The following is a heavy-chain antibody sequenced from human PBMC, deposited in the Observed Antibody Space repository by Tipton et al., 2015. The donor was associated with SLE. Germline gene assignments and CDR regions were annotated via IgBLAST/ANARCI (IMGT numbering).Heavy chain of an antibody. CDR2: INHSSST. CDR3: AGEGLGYCTNGVCVADALHI. D-gene: IGHD2-8*01. Sequence: TLSLTCAVYGASLTGHNWSWIRQSPGKGLEWIGEINHSSSTTYNPSLKTRVTMSVDTSKNQFYLKLTSVTAADTAVYYCAGEGLGYCTNGVCVADALHIWGQGTMVTVPS. CDR1: GASLTGHN. V-gene: IGHV4-34*01. J-gene: IGHJ3*02.